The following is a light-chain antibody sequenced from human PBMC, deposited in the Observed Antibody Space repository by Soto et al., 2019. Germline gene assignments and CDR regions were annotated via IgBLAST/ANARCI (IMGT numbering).Light chain of an antibody. CDR3: QQYDKWWT. Sequence: EIVMTQSPATLSVSPGERATLSCRASQSVTSNLAWYQKKPGQAPRLLIYGASTRATGIPARFSGSGSGTDFTLTISSLQSEDFAVYYCQQYDKWWTFGQGTRVEIQ. V-gene: IGKV3-15*01. CDR1: QSVTSN. CDR2: GAS. J-gene: IGKJ1*01.